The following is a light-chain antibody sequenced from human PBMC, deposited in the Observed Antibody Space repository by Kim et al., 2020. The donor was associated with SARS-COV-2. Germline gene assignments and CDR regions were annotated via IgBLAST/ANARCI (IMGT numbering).Light chain of an antibody. CDR3: QSADSYGSSV. CDR1: TFPKQY. Sequence: SPGQPSRSTCSVDTFPKQYVYWYQQKPGQAPLLVIYKYTARPSGIPELFSGSSSGTTVTLTISEFQAEDEADYYCQSADSYGSSVFGAGTQLTVL. V-gene: IGLV3-25*03. J-gene: IGLJ3*02. CDR2: KYT.